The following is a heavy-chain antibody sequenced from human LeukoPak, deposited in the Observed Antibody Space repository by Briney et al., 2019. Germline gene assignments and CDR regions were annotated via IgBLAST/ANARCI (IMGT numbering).Heavy chain of an antibody. V-gene: IGHV3-23*01. CDR1: GFTFSSYG. Sequence: GGSLRLSCAASGFTFSSYGMNWVRQAPGKGLEWVSGISGDAGRTYYADSVKGRFTIYRDNSKNTLYLQMNSLGAEDTAVYYCVQDWASGAFAYWGQGTLVTVSS. D-gene: IGHD3-10*01. CDR2: ISGDAGRT. J-gene: IGHJ4*02. CDR3: VQDWASGAFAY.